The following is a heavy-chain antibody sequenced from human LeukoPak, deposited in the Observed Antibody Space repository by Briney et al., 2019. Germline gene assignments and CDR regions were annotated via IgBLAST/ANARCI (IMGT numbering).Heavy chain of an antibody. Sequence: ASVNVSCTVSGYTLTELSMHWVRQAPGKGLEWMGGFDPEDGETIYAQKFQGRVTMTEDTSTDTAYMELSSLRSEDTAVYYCATGLEWWTNFDYWGQGTLVTVSS. D-gene: IGHD2-15*01. J-gene: IGHJ4*02. CDR2: FDPEDGET. V-gene: IGHV1-24*01. CDR3: ATGLEWWTNFDY. CDR1: GYTLTELS.